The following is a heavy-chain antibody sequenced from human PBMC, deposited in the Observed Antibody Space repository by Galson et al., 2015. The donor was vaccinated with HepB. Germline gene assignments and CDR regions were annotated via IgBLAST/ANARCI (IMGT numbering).Heavy chain of an antibody. CDR2: IITAISYI. CDR3: ARAPYVSDWYHPYYFDS. D-gene: IGHD6-19*01. CDR1: GFSFSSHT. V-gene: IGHV3-21*01. Sequence: SLKLSCAASGFSFSSHTMHWVRQAPGQGLEWVSTIITAISYIYYAHSVKGRFTISGANATNTLYLQMNGLRAEDTAVDYCARAPYVSDWYHPYYFDSWGQGTLVTVSS. J-gene: IGHJ4*02.